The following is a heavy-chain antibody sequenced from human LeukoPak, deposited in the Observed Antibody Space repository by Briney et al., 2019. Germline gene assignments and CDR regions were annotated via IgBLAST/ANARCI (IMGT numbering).Heavy chain of an antibody. CDR3: ATRSSNAYGLTYYGMDV. V-gene: IGHV3-64D*06. CDR1: GFTFSSYA. Sequence: GGSLRLSCSASGFTFSSYAMHWVRQAPGKGLEYVSAISSNGGSTYYADSVKGRFTISRDNSKNTLYLQTSSLRAEDTAVYYCATRSSNAYGLTYYGMDVWGKGTTVTVSS. J-gene: IGHJ6*04. D-gene: IGHD3-10*01. CDR2: ISSNGGST.